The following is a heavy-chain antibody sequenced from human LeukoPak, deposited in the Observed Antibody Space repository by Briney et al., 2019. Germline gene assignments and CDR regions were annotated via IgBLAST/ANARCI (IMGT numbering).Heavy chain of an antibody. J-gene: IGHJ4*02. CDR3: ARDPGLWFGTGNYFDY. V-gene: IGHV4-4*07. Sequence: SETLSLTCTVSGGSISSDYWSWIRQPAGKGLEWIGRIYTSGSTNYNPSLKSRVTMSVDTSKNQFSLKLSSVTAADTAVYYCARDPGLWFGTGNYFDYWGQGTLVTVSS. D-gene: IGHD3-10*01. CDR2: IYTSGST. CDR1: GGSISSDY.